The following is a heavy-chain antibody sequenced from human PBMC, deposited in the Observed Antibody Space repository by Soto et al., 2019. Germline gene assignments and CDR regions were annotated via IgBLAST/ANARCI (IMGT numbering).Heavy chain of an antibody. D-gene: IGHD2-2*01. Sequence: GASVKVSCKASGYTFTSYGISWVRQAPGQGLGWMGWISAYNGNTNYAQKLQGRVTMTTDTSTSTAYMELRSLRSDDTAVYYCARVDIVVVPAAYGLRYNWFDPWGQGTLVTVSS. CDR1: GYTFTSYG. CDR3: ARVDIVVVPAAYGLRYNWFDP. V-gene: IGHV1-18*04. J-gene: IGHJ5*02. CDR2: ISAYNGNT.